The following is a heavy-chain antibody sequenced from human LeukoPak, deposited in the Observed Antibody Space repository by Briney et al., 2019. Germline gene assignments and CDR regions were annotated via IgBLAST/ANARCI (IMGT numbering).Heavy chain of an antibody. Sequence: GASVKVSCNASGYTFTSYGINWNRQATGQGLELMGLANPNRGNTGYAHKVQGRGSMTMNTANSTAYMELSSMRSEDTAVYYCAGIAVATRSDAFDIWGQGTMVTVSS. J-gene: IGHJ3*02. CDR1: GYTFTSYG. V-gene: IGHV1-8*01. CDR2: ANPNRGNT. D-gene: IGHD6-19*01. CDR3: AGIAVATRSDAFDI.